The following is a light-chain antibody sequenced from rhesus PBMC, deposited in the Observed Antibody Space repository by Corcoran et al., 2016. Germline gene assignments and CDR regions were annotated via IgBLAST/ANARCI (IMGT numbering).Light chain of an antibody. CDR1: ESLLHTDGYTY. CDR3: MQHKALPLT. V-gene: IGKV2-61*01. J-gene: IGKJ4*01. CDR2: GGS. Sequence: DIVLTQTPLSLPVTPGEPASISCRSSESLLHTDGYTYLDGYLQKPGLSPQLLIYGGSNRASGVPDRFSGIGSCTDFTLKIRRVEAEDVAVYYCMQHKALPLTFGGGTKVDLK.